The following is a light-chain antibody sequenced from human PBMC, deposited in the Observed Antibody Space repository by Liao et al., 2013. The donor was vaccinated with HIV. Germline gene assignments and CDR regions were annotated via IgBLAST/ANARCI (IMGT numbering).Light chain of an antibody. Sequence: SYELTQPPSVSVSPGQTASITCSGHTLGDKSVSWYQQRPGQSPVLVIYQNTKRPSGIPERFSGSNSGNTAALTISRVVAGDEADYYCQVWDRSSDHWVFGGGTKLTVL. CDR3: QVWDRSSDHWV. CDR2: QNT. CDR1: TLGDKS. J-gene: IGLJ3*02. V-gene: IGLV3-1*01.